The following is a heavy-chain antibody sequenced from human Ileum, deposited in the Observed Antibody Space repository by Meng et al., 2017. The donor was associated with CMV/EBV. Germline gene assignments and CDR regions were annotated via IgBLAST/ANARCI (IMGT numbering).Heavy chain of an antibody. D-gene: IGHD2-2*01. J-gene: IGHJ4*02. V-gene: IGHV3-21*01. CDR3: ARGYCSTTTCMEGY. Sequence: GESLKISCAASGFTFSSFSMNWVRQAPGKGLEWVSSISSSSTHIYYADSVRGRFTISRDNAKNSLYLQMNSLRAEDTAVYYCARGYCSTTTCMEGYWGQATLATVSS. CDR2: ISSSSTHI. CDR1: GFTFSSFS.